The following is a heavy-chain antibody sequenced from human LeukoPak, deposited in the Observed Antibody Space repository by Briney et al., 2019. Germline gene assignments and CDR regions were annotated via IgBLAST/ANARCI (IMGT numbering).Heavy chain of an antibody. D-gene: IGHD1-26*01. V-gene: IGHV4-4*07. J-gene: IGHJ1*01. CDR2: IHTSGTT. CDR1: GGSVSNYY. Sequence: SETLSLTCTVSGGSVSNYYWGWIRQPAGKGLQWIGRIHTSGTTNYNPSLESRVTMSVDTSKNQFSLKLSSVTAADTAVYYCARDSGSQGRYFQYWGQGTLVTVSS. CDR3: ARDSGSQGRYFQY.